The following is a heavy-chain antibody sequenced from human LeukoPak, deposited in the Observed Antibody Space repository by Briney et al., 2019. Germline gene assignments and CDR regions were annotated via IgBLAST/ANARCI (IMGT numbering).Heavy chain of an antibody. CDR2: INNEDSRT. D-gene: IGHD7-27*01. CDR1: GFTFSSYW. CDR3: ARDLAWGAFDY. Sequence: GGSLRLSCVASGFTFSSYWMHWVRQAPGKGLVWVSRINNEDSRTGYADSVKGRFTISRDDSKNTLSLQMNSLRVEDTAVYYCARDLAWGAFDYWGQGTLVTVSS. J-gene: IGHJ4*02. V-gene: IGHV3-74*01.